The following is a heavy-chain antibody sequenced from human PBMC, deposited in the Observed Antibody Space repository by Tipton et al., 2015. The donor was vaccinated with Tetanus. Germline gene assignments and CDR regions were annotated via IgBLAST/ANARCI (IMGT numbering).Heavy chain of an antibody. J-gene: IGHJ4*02. CDR1: GFRFSSYA. V-gene: IGHV3-23*03. CDR2: IYSGDSST. Sequence: SLRLSCAASGFRFSSYAMAWVRQAPGKGLEWVSVIYSGDSSTYYADSLKGRFTIPRDNSNNTLYLQMDSLRAEDTAVYFCAKGAGRFENWGQGTLVTVSS. CDR3: AKGAGRFEN.